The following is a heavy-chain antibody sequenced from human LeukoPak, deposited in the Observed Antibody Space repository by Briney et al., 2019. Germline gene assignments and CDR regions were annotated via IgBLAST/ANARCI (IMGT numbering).Heavy chain of an antibody. D-gene: IGHD2-21*01. J-gene: IGHJ4*02. Sequence: ASVKVSCKASGYTFTGYYMHWVRQAPGPGLEWMGWINPNSGGTNYAQKFQGRVTMTRDTSISTAYMELSRLTSDDTAVYYCARDGVRYCGGDCYSDYWGQGTLVTVSS. V-gene: IGHV1-2*02. CDR3: ARDGVRYCGGDCYSDY. CDR1: GYTFTGYY. CDR2: INPNSGGT.